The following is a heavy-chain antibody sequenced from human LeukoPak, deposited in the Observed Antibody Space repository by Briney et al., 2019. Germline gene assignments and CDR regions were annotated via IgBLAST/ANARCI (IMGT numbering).Heavy chain of an antibody. Sequence: GGSLRLSCAASGFTFSSYSMNWVRQAPGKGLEWVSSISSSSSYIYYADSVKGRFTISRDNAENSLYLQMNSLRAEDTAVYYCARDQSRAVAGTRYFDYWGQGTLVTVSS. CDR3: ARDQSRAVAGTRYFDY. J-gene: IGHJ4*02. CDR2: ISSSSSYI. D-gene: IGHD6-19*01. CDR1: GFTFSSYS. V-gene: IGHV3-21*01.